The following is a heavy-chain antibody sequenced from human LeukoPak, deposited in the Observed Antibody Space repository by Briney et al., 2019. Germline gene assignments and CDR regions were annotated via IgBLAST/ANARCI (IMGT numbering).Heavy chain of an antibody. CDR3: ARAKVLRYFDWLSSPYYYYGMDV. CDR1: GLTFSSYA. J-gene: IGHJ6*02. D-gene: IGHD3-9*01. CDR2: ISYDGSNK. V-gene: IGHV3-30-3*01. Sequence: GRSLRLSCAAYGLTFSSYAMHWVRQAPGKGLEWVAVISYDGSNKYYADSVKGRFTISRDNSKNTLYLQMNSLRAEDTAVYYCARAKVLRYFDWLSSPYYYYGMDVWGQGTTVTVSS.